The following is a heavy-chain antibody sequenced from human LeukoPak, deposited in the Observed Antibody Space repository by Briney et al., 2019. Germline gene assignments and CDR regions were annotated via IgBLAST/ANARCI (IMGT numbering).Heavy chain of an antibody. J-gene: IGHJ4*02. CDR2: IYTSGST. D-gene: IGHD5-18*01. V-gene: IGHV4-4*09. CDR1: GGSISSYY. CDR3: ARSSRGYSYGVNDY. Sequence: PSETLSLTCTVSGGSISSYYWGWIRQPPGKGLEWIGYIYTSGSTNYNPSLKSRVTISVDTSKNQFSLKLSSVTAADTAVYYCARSSRGYSYGVNDYWGQGTLVTVSS.